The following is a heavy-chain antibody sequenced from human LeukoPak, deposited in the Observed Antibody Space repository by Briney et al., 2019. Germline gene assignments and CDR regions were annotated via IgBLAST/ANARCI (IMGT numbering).Heavy chain of an antibody. Sequence: PGGSLRLSCAASGFTFSSYAMSWVRQAPGKGLEWVSAISGSGGSTYYADSVKGLFTISRDNSKNTLYLQMNSLRAEDTAVYYCANLAGGSYVWIDYWGQGALVTVSS. J-gene: IGHJ4*02. CDR1: GFTFSSYA. CDR2: ISGSGGST. CDR3: ANLAGGSYVWIDY. D-gene: IGHD1-26*01. V-gene: IGHV3-23*01.